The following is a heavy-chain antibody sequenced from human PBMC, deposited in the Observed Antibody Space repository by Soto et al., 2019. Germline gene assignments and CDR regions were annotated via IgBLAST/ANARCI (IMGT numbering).Heavy chain of an antibody. V-gene: IGHV4-59*08. CDR3: ARRNGGYCSGGSCYRARYYYYYMDV. Sequence: SETLSLTCTVSGGSISSYYWSWIRQPPGKGLEWIGYIYYSGSTNYNPSLKSRVTISVDTSTNQFSLKLSSVTAADTAVYYCARRNGGYCSGGSCYRARYYYYYMDVWGKGTTVTVSS. J-gene: IGHJ6*03. D-gene: IGHD2-15*01. CDR1: GGSISSYY. CDR2: IYYSGST.